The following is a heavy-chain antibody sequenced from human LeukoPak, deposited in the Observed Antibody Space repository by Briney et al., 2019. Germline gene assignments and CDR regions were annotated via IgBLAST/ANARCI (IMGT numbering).Heavy chain of an antibody. CDR1: GFSFDGYA. Sequence: PGRSLRFSCSASGFSFDGYAMSWVRQAPGKGLEWVGFIRSKAYGATANYAASVQGRFIISRDDSRSIVHLQMNSLRIEDTAVYFCARVNYYDSSSFYYGYFDYWGQGALVTVSS. D-gene: IGHD3-22*01. V-gene: IGHV3-49*04. CDR2: IRSKAYGATA. J-gene: IGHJ4*02. CDR3: ARVNYYDSSSFYYGYFDY.